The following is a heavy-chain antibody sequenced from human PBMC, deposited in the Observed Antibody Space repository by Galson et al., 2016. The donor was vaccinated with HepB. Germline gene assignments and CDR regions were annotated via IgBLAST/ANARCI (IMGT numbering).Heavy chain of an antibody. D-gene: IGHD3-16*01. V-gene: IGHV3-74*01. J-gene: IGHJ4*02. Sequence: SLRLSCAASGFTFSRYWMHWVRQAPGKGLVWVSHINTDGSTTTYADSVKGRFTISRDNAKNTLYLQMNSLRAEDTAVYYCARVSGGHYEGYAYWGQGTLVTVSS. CDR3: ARVSGGHYEGYAY. CDR1: GFTFSRYW. CDR2: INTDGSTT.